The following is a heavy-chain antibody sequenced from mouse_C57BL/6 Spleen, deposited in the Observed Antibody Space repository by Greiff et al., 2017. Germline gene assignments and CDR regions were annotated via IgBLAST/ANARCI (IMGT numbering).Heavy chain of an antibody. J-gene: IGHJ2*01. D-gene: IGHD1-1*01. Sequence: QVQLQQPGAELVRPGSSVKLSCKASGYTFTSYWMHWVTQRPIQGLEWIGNIDPSDSETHYNQKFKDKATLTVDKSSSTAYMQLSALSSEDSAVYYGARSRGYGSKGDWGQGTTLTVSS. CDR1: GYTFTSYW. V-gene: IGHV1-52*01. CDR3: ARSRGYGSKGD. CDR2: IDPSDSET.